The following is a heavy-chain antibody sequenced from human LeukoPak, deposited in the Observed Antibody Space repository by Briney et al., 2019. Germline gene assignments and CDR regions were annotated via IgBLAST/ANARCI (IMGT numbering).Heavy chain of an antibody. D-gene: IGHD5-18*01. J-gene: IGHJ4*02. CDR1: GYSISSGYY. V-gene: IGHV4-38-2*02. CDR3: ARGPPRYSSY. CDR2: IDRSGST. Sequence: SETLSLTCTVSGYSISSGYYWGWIRQPPGKGLEWIGSIDRSGSTYYNPSFKSRGTISVDTSKNQFSLKLSSVTAADTAVYYCARGPPRYSSYWGQGTLVTVSS.